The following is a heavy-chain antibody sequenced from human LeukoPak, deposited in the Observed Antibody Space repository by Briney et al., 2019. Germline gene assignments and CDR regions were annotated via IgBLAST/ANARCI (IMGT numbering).Heavy chain of an antibody. D-gene: IGHD1-26*01. V-gene: IGHV1-2*02. CDR1: GYTFSGYY. CDR2: INPNSGGT. CDR3: AGYSGSYLVLGTFDI. Sequence: ASVKLSCKASGYTFSGYYFHWVRQAPGQGLEWMGWINPNSGGTNYAQKFQGRVTMTRDTSISTAYMELSRLRSDDTAVYYCAGYSGSYLVLGTFDIWGQGRMGSVSS. J-gene: IGHJ3*02.